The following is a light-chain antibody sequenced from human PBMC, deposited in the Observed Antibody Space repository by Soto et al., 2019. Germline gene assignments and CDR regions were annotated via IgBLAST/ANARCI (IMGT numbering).Light chain of an antibody. V-gene: IGKV1-6*02. CDR3: LQDFNYPWT. J-gene: IGKJ1*01. Sequence: IPMTQSPSTLSASVGDRVTITCRASQSINTWLAWYQQKPGKAPKLLIFAASSLQSGVPSRFSGSGSGTDFTLTISSLQPEDFATYYCLQDFNYPWTFGPGTKVDIK. CDR1: QSINTW. CDR2: AAS.